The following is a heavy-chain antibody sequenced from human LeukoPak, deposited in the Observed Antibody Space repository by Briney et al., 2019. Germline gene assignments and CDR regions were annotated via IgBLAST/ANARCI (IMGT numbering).Heavy chain of an antibody. CDR2: IYHSGST. J-gene: IGHJ6*03. V-gene: IGHV4-38-2*01. CDR1: GYSISSGYY. CDR3: ASEPVFTILGYYMDV. Sequence: NPSETLSLTCAVSGYSISSGYYWGWIGPPPGTGLEWIGNIYHSGSTYYNPSLKSRVTISVDTSKNQFSLKLSSVTAADTAVYYCASEPVFTILGYYMDVWGKGTTVTVSS. D-gene: IGHD3-3*01.